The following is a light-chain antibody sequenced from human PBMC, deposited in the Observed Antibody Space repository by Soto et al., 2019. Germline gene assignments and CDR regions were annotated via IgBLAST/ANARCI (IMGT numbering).Light chain of an antibody. CDR2: EVS. J-gene: IGLJ2*01. CDR1: SSDVGGYNY. CDR3: SSYAGSNNFVV. Sequence: QSALTQPPSASGSPGQSVTISCTGTSSDVGGYNYVSWYQQHPGKAPKLMIYEVSKRPSGVPDRFSGSKPGNTASLTVSGLQAEDEADYYCSSYAGSNNFVVFGGGTKLTVL. V-gene: IGLV2-8*01.